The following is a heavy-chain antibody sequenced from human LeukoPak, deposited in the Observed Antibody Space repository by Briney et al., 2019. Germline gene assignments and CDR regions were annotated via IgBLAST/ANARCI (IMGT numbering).Heavy chain of an antibody. V-gene: IGHV4-59*08. CDR2: ITYSGST. CDR3: ARRGVEMAPVRPVNWFDP. Sequence: SETLSLTCTVSGGSISSSYRGWIRQPPGKGLEWIGYITYSGSTKYNPSPKSRVTLSVDTSKNQCSLKVNSVTAADTAVYYCARRGVEMAPVRPVNWFDPWGQGTLVTVSS. CDR1: GGSISSSY. J-gene: IGHJ5*02. D-gene: IGHD5-24*01.